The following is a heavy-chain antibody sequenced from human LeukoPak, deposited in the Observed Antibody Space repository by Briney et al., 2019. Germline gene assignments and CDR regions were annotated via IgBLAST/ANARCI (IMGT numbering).Heavy chain of an antibody. CDR3: ARDRIYDILTGYYQWFDP. Sequence: SQTLSLTCTVSGGSISSGSYFWRWIRQPAGKGLEWIGRIYTSGSTNYNPSLKSRVTISVDTSKNQFSLKLSSVTAADTAAYYCARDRIYDILTGYYQWFDPWGQGTLVTVSS. J-gene: IGHJ5*02. V-gene: IGHV4-61*02. CDR1: GGSISSGSYF. D-gene: IGHD3-9*01. CDR2: IYTSGST.